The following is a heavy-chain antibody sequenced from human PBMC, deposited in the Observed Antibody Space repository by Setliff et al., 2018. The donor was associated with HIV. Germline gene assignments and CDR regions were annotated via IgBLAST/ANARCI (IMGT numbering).Heavy chain of an antibody. CDR3: ARHGYYYDFIDI. V-gene: IGHV4-4*09. Sequence: TLSLTCTVSGGSISGYYWSWIRQSPGKGLEWIGYIYSSGSTNFNPSLKSRVTLSIDTSKNQFSLNLTSMTAADTAVYFCARHGYYYDFIDIWGQGTVVTVSS. D-gene: IGHD3-22*01. CDR2: IYSSGST. J-gene: IGHJ3*02. CDR1: GGSISGYY.